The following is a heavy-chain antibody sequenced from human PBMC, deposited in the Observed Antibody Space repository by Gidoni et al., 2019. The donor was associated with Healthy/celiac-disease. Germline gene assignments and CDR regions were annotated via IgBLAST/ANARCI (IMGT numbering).Heavy chain of an antibody. CDR1: GGSIRSSSYY. Sequence: QLQLQESGPGLVKPSETLSLTCTVSGGSIRSSSYYWGWIRQPPGKGLEWIGSIYYSGSTYYNPSLKSRVTISVDTSKNQFSLKLSSVTAADTAVYYCARLSRELRGAFDIWGQGTMVTVSS. V-gene: IGHV4-39*01. J-gene: IGHJ3*02. CDR2: IYYSGST. CDR3: ARLSRELRGAFDI. D-gene: IGHD1-26*01.